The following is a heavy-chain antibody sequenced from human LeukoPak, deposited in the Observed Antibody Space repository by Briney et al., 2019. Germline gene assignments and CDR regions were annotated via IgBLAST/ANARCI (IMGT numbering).Heavy chain of an antibody. CDR2: IIPIFGTA. CDR1: GGTFSSYA. Sequence: GSSVKVSCKASGGTFSSYAISWVRQAPGKGLEWMGGIIPIFGTANYAQKFQGRVTITADESTSTAYMELSSLRSEDTAVYYCARDQAYRTRYYYYYYMDVWGKGTTVTVSS. CDR3: ARDQAYRTRYYYYYYMDV. V-gene: IGHV1-69*01. J-gene: IGHJ6*03. D-gene: IGHD3-16*02.